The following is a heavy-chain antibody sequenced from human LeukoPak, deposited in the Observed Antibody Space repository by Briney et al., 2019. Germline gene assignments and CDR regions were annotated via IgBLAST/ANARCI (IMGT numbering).Heavy chain of an antibody. CDR2: ISSSSSYI. CDR3: ARVYGVLGSRDQQLLH. V-gene: IGHV3-21*01. D-gene: IGHD6-13*01. J-gene: IGHJ4*02. Sequence: GGSLRLSCAASGFTFSSYSMNWVRQAPGKGLEWVSSISSSSSYIYYADSVKGRFTISRDNAKNSLYLQMNSLRAKDTAVYYCARVYGVLGSRDQQLLHWGQGTLVTVFS. CDR1: GFTFSSYS.